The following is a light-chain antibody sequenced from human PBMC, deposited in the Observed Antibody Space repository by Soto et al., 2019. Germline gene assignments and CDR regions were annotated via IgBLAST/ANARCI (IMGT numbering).Light chain of an antibody. V-gene: IGLV2-11*01. CDR2: DVS. CDR3: CSYAGSYRP. J-gene: IGLJ2*01. Sequence: QSALTQPRSVSGSPGQSVTISCTGTSSDVGGYNYVSWYQQHPGKAPKLMIYDVSKRPSGVPDRFSGSKSGNTASLTISGLQAEDEADYYCCSYAGSYRPFGGGTKLTVL. CDR1: SSDVGGYNY.